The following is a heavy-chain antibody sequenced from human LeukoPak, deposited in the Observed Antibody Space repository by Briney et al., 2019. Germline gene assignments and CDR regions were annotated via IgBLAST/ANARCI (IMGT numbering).Heavy chain of an antibody. Sequence: PGESLKISCKTSGTSFASSSIGWVRQVPGKGLEWMGIIYPGDSDTRYSPSFQGQVTISADKSISTTYLQWSSLKASDTAMYYCARVGAARHDPWGQGTLVTVSS. J-gene: IGHJ5*02. CDR1: GTSFASSS. CDR2: IYPGDSDT. D-gene: IGHD4-17*01. CDR3: ARVGAARHDP. V-gene: IGHV5-51*01.